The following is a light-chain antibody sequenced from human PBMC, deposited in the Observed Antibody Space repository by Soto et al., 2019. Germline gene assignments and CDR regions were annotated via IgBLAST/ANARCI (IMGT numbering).Light chain of an antibody. CDR1: QSIRTK. CDR2: DAS. CDR3: QQYNDWPPLT. Sequence: EIMMTQSPATLSVSPGERATLSCRARQSIRTKVAWYQQKPGQALRLLIYDASTRATGLSSRFSGSVSGTEFTLTISSLPSEDVAIYYCQQYNDWPPLTFGGGTRLEI. J-gene: IGKJ4*01. V-gene: IGKV3-15*01.